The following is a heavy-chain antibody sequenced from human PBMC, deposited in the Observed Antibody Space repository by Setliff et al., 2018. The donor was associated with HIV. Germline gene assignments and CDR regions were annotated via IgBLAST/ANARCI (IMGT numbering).Heavy chain of an antibody. CDR2: IKGNGNEV. V-gene: IGHV3-7*03. D-gene: IGHD3-16*01. J-gene: IGHJ4*02. CDR1: RLTYGSYW. Sequence: GGSLRLSCAASRLTYGSYWMSWVRQTPGRGLEWVASIKGNGNEVYYLTSVKGRFTISRDNAKNSLYLQMNRLRVEDTAVYYCARAYVSEWIQVWFDYWGQGTLVTVSS. CDR3: ARAYVSEWIQVWFDY.